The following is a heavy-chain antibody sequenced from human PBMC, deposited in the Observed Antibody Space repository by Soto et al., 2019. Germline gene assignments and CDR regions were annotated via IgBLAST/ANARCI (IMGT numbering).Heavy chain of an antibody. J-gene: IGHJ4*02. V-gene: IGHV1-18*01. CDR3: AASQQFDY. Sequence: QVQLVQSGAEVKKPGASVKVSCKASGYTFTSYGINWVRQAPGQGLEWMGWINTYDRNTNHTQKFQGRVTMTTDTSTSTAYMELRSLSSDDTAVYYCAASQQFDYWGQGTLVTVSS. D-gene: IGHD6-13*01. CDR1: GYTFTSYG. CDR2: INTYDRNT.